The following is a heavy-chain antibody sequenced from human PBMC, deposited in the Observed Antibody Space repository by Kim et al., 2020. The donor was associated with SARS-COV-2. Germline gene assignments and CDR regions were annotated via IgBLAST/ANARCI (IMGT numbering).Heavy chain of an antibody. D-gene: IGHD4-17*01. CDR3: ASSRAPYGDYVAFDY. J-gene: IGHJ4*02. Sequence: QTFQSRVTITRDTSASTAYMELSSLRSEDTAVYYCASSRAPYGDYVAFDYWGQGTLVTVSS. V-gene: IGHV1-3*01.